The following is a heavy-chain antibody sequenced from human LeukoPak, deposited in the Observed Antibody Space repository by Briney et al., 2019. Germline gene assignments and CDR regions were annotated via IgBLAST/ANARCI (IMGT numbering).Heavy chain of an antibody. CDR2: MNPNSGNT. Sequence: GASVKVSCKASGYTFTGYYMHWVRQAPGQGLEWMGWMNPNSGNTGYAQKFQGRITMTRNTSISTAYMELSSLTSEDTAVYYCARIAAAGNRRLNYWGQGTLVTVSS. D-gene: IGHD6-13*01. CDR3: ARIAAAGNRRLNY. J-gene: IGHJ4*02. V-gene: IGHV1-8*02. CDR1: GYTFTGYY.